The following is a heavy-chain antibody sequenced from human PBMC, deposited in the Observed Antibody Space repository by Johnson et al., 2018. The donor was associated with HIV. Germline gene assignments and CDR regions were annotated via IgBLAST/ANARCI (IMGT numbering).Heavy chain of an antibody. CDR2: ISSGADT. D-gene: IGHD5-24*01. CDR1: GITVSSNY. V-gene: IGHV3-66*01. J-gene: IGHJ3*02. CDR3: ARGCRDGYTWDAFDI. Sequence: VQLVESGGGLVQPGGSLRLSCAASGITVSSNYMTWVRQAPGKGLEWVSVISSGADTWYAGSVTGRFTISRDNSKNTLYLHMNSLRAEDTAVYYCARGCRDGYTWDAFDIWGQGTLVTVSS.